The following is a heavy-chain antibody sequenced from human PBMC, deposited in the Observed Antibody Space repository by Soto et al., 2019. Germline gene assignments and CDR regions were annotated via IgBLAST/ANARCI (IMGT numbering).Heavy chain of an antibody. D-gene: IGHD2-21*02. CDR2: IYYSGST. V-gene: IGHV4-59*01. CDR3: ARNGYCGGDCYLDAFDI. CDR1: GGSISSYY. J-gene: IGHJ3*02. Sequence: QVQLQESGPGLVKPSETLSLTCTVSGGSISSYYWSWIRQPPGKGLEWIGYIYYSGSTNYNPSLKSRVTISVDTSKNQFSLKLSSVTAADTAVYYCARNGYCGGDCYLDAFDIWGQGTMVTVSS.